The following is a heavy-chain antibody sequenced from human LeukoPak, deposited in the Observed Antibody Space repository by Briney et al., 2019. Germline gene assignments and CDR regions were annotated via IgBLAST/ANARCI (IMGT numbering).Heavy chain of an antibody. CDR3: AKESTIVVVPATSNRFDP. V-gene: IGHV3-53*01. Sequence: GGSLRLSCAASGFTVSSNYMSWVRQAPGKGLEWVSVIYSGGNTYYADSVKGRFTISRDNSKNTLYLQMNSLRAEDTAVYYCAKESTIVVVPATSNRFDPWGQGTLVTVSS. J-gene: IGHJ5*02. CDR1: GFTVSSNY. D-gene: IGHD2-2*01. CDR2: IYSGGNT.